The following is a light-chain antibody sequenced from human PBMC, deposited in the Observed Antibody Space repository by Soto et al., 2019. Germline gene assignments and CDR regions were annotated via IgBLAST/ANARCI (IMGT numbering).Light chain of an antibody. V-gene: IGKV4-1*01. CDR1: QSVLSSSNNKNY. CDR2: WAS. CDR3: QQYYSTPLT. Sequence: IVMTQSPDSLAVSLGERATINWKSSQSVLSSSNNKNYLAWYQQKAGQPPKVLIYWASTRESGVPDRFSGSGSGTDFTLTISSLQAEDVAVYYCQQYYSTPLTFGGGTKVEIK. J-gene: IGKJ4*01.